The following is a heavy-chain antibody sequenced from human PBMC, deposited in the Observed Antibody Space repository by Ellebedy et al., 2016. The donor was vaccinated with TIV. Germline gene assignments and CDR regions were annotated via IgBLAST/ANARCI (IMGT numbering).Heavy chain of an antibody. CDR2: INHSGST. D-gene: IGHD7-27*01. V-gene: IGHV4-34*01. CDR1: GGSFSGYY. J-gene: IGHJ4*02. Sequence: SETLSLXXAVYGGSFSGYYWSWIRQPPGKGLEWIGEINHSGSTNYNPSLKSRVTISVDTSKNQFSLKLNSVTAADTAVYYCARGGNWGLAYWGQGTLVTVSS. CDR3: ARGGNWGLAY.